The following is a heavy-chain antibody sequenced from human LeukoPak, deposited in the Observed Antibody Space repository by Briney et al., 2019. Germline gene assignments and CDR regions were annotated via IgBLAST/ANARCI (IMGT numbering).Heavy chain of an antibody. V-gene: IGHV4-31*03. Sequence: PSQTLSLSCTVSGGSISSVGYYWSWLRQHPGQDLEWIGYIYYSGSTYYNPSLKSRVTLSVDTSKNKFCLKLSCVTAADTAVYYCAGGARWYGPTFDYGGQGTLVTVSS. J-gene: IGHJ4*02. D-gene: IGHD6-13*01. CDR1: GGSISSVGYY. CDR3: AGGARWYGPTFDY. CDR2: IYYSGST.